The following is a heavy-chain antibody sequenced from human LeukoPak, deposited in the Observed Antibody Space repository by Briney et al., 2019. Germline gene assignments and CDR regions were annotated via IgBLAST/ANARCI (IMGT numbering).Heavy chain of an antibody. CDR3: ARGAHQLLYRDAFDI. CDR2: ISAYSGNT. J-gene: IGHJ3*02. CDR1: GYTFTNYG. V-gene: IGHV1-18*01. D-gene: IGHD2-2*02. Sequence: ASVKVSCKASGYTFTNYGISWVRQAPGQGLAWMGWISAYSGNTNNAQNLQGRVTMTTDAYTSTAYMELSSLRSEDTAVYCCARGAHQLLYRDAFDIWGQGAKVTGSS.